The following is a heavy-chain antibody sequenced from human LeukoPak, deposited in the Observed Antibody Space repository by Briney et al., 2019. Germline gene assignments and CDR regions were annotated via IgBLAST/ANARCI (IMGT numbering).Heavy chain of an antibody. CDR1: GFTFVSYW. J-gene: IGHJ4*02. D-gene: IGHD5-18*01. V-gene: IGHV3-74*01. Sequence: PGGSLRLSCAASGFTFVSYWMHWVRQAPGKGLVWVSRINGYGSSTDFADSVKARFTISRDNAKNTLCLQMNSLRAEDTAVYYCARDAPGNTALDYWGQGTLVTVSS. CDR2: INGYGSST. CDR3: ARDAPGNTALDY.